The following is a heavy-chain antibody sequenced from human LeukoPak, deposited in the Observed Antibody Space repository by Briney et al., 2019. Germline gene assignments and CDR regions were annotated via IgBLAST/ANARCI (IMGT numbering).Heavy chain of an antibody. J-gene: IGHJ4*02. V-gene: IGHV3-23*01. Sequence: QPGASLRLSCAASGFTFSSYAMSWVRQAPGKGLEWVSAISGSGGSTYYADSVKGRFTISRDNSKNTLYLQMNSLRAEDTAVYYCTTDGDIVVVPAATLLWGQGTLVTVSS. CDR2: ISGSGGST. D-gene: IGHD2-2*01. CDR3: TTDGDIVVVPAATLL. CDR1: GFTFSSYA.